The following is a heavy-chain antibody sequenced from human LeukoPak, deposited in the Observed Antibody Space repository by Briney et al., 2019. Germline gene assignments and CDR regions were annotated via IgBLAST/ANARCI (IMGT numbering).Heavy chain of an antibody. D-gene: IGHD6-13*01. CDR1: GFTVSSNY. CDR2: IYSGGST. Sequence: GGSLRLSCGASGFTVSSNYMSWVRQAPGKGLEWVSVIYSGGSTYYADSVKGRFTISRDNSKNTLYLQMNSLRGEDTAVYCCAGGPKKQLIWGRASNGFDPWGQGTLVTVSS. J-gene: IGHJ5*02. V-gene: IGHV3-66*01. CDR3: AGGPKKQLIWGRASNGFDP.